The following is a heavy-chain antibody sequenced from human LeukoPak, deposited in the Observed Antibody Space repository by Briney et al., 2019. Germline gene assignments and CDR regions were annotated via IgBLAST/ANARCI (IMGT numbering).Heavy chain of an antibody. CDR2: MYYSGST. Sequence: SETLSLTCTVSGGSISSHYWSWIRQAPGKGLEWIGYMYYSGSTNYSPSLKSRVTISVDTSKNQFSLKLSSVTAADTAVYYCARLIGDIAVSGTSWFDPWGQGTLVT. V-gene: IGHV4-59*11. J-gene: IGHJ5*02. CDR1: GGSISSHY. D-gene: IGHD6-19*01. CDR3: ARLIGDIAVSGTSWFDP.